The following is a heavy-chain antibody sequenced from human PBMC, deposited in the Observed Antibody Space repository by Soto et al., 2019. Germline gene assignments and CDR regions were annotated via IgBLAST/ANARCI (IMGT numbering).Heavy chain of an antibody. CDR1: VFTFSNYA. Sequence: QVQLVEAGGGVVQPGRSLRLSCAASVFTFSNYAMHWVRQDPGKGLAWLAVISYDGSNKYYADSVKGRFTISRDNSKNTLFLQMKSMRAQDTAVFSCASALPYSRGWDPFGYWGQGTLVTVSS. CDR2: ISYDGSNK. CDR3: ASALPYSRGWDPFGY. J-gene: IGHJ4*02. D-gene: IGHD6-25*01. V-gene: IGHV3-30-3*01.